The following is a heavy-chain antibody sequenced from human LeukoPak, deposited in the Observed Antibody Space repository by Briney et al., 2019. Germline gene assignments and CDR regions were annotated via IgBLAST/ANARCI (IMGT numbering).Heavy chain of an antibody. CDR2: INPNSGGT. CDR1: GYTFTGYY. J-gene: IGHJ6*02. D-gene: IGHD3-10*01. CDR3: ARAPWFGELLTRCYYYYGMDV. Sequence: ASVKVSCKASGYTFTGYYMHWVRQAPGQGLEWMGWINPNSGGTNYAQKFQGRVTMTRDTSISTAYMELSRLRSDDTAVYYCARAPWFGELLTRCYYYYGMDVWGQGTTVTVSS. V-gene: IGHV1-2*02.